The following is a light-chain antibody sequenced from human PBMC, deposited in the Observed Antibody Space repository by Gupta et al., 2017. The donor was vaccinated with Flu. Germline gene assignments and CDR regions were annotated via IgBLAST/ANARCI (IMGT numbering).Light chain of an antibody. CDR3: QQPNRNNAYN. V-gene: IGKV1-9*01. CDR2: AAS. J-gene: IGKJ4*01. Sequence: CFLSVSVGDRATIACRASQGIDSYLVWYEQKPGQAPKVLIYAASTWQSGVTASFSGSGYGKDVTLTISRRQQEDFAAYYCQQPNRNNAYNFGGGTKVEIK. CDR1: QGIDSY.